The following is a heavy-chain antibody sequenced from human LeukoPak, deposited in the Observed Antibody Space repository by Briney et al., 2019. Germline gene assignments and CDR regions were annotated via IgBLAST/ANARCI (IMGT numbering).Heavy chain of an antibody. J-gene: IGHJ4*02. V-gene: IGHV4-59*01. CDR2: IYYSGST. D-gene: IGHD3-10*01. Sequence: SETLSLTCTVSGGSISSYYRSWIGQPPGKGLEWIGYIYYSGSTNYNPSLKSRVTISVDTSKNQFSLKLSSVTAADTAVYYCARDGGRDYYGSGSYDYYFDYWGQGTLVTVSS. CDR1: GGSISSYY. CDR3: ARDGGRDYYGSGSYDYYFDY.